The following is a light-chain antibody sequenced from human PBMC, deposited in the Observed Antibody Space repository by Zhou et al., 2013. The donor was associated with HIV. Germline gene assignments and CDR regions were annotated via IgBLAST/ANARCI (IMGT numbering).Light chain of an antibody. CDR3: QQSYTTPET. J-gene: IGKJ4*01. V-gene: IGKV1-39*01. CDR2: AAS. Sequence: DVQMTQSPPSLSASVGDRVTITCRASQTIATYLNWYQQTPGKAPKFLISAASSLQSGVPSRFSGSGSGTYFTLTISNLQPEDFANYYCQQSYTTPETFGGGPRWRSN. CDR1: QTIATY.